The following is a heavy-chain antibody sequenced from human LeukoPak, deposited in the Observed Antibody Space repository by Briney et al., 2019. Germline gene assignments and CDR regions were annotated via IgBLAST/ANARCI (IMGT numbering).Heavy chain of an antibody. CDR1: GYTFTDYY. D-gene: IGHD1-1*01. Sequence: GASVKVSSKASGYTFTDYYMHWVRQAPGQGLQWMGWLNPNSADTHYAQKFQGRVTMTRDTSISTVYMELSRLRSDDTAVYYCARRYRGNWFDPWGQGTLVTVSS. V-gene: IGHV1-2*02. J-gene: IGHJ5*02. CDR3: ARRYRGNWFDP. CDR2: LNPNSADT.